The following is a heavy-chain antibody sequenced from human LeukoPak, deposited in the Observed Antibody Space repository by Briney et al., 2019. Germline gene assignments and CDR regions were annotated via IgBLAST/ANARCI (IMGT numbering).Heavy chain of an antibody. V-gene: IGHV1-69*04. CDR2: IIPILGIA. CDR1: GGTFSSYA. D-gene: IGHD2-2*01. CDR3: ARSHQVPATAKEFWFDP. J-gene: IGHJ5*02. Sequence: SVKVSCKASGGTFSSYAISWVRQAPGQGLEWMGRIIPILGIANYAQKFQGRVTITGDKSTSTAYMELSSLRSEDTAVYYCARSHQVPATAKEFWFDPWGQGTLVTVSS.